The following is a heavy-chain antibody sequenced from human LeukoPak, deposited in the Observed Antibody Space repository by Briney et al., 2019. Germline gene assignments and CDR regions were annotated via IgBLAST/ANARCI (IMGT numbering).Heavy chain of an antibody. V-gene: IGHV3-66*01. CDR1: GFTFNNAW. CDR3: ARDSPPGRWLRILDY. CDR2: IYSGGST. J-gene: IGHJ4*02. Sequence: GGSLRLSCAASGFTFNNAWISWVRQAPGKGLEWVSVIYSGGSTYYADSVKGRFTISRDNSKNTLYLQMNSLRAEDTAVYYCARDSPPGRWLRILDYWGQGTLVTVSS. D-gene: IGHD5-24*01.